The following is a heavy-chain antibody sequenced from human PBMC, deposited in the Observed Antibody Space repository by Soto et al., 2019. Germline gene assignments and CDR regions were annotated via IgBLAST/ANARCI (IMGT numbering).Heavy chain of an antibody. J-gene: IGHJ6*02. CDR3: ARDLGQLVPGGMDV. CDR1: GFTFSSYG. V-gene: IGHV3-33*01. D-gene: IGHD6-6*01. Sequence: GSLRLSCAASGFTFSSYGMHWVRQAPGKGLEWVAVIWYDGSNKYYADSVKGRFTISRDNSKNTLYLQMNSLRAEDTAVYYCARDLGQLVPGGMDVWGQGTTVTVSS. CDR2: IWYDGSNK.